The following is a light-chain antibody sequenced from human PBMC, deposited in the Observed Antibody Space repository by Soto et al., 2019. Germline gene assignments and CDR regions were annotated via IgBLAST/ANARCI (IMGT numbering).Light chain of an antibody. Sequence: EIVMTQSPATLSVSPGERATLSCRASQSVRSNLAWYQQKPGQAPRLLIYGASIRATGIPARFSGSGSGTEFTLSISSLQSEDFAVYYCLQYNNWPRAFGQGAKVEIK. CDR2: GAS. CDR3: LQYNNWPRA. J-gene: IGKJ1*01. V-gene: IGKV3-15*01. CDR1: QSVRSN.